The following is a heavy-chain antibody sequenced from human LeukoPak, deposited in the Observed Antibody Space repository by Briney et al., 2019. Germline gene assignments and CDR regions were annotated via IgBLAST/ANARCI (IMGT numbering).Heavy chain of an antibody. D-gene: IGHD3-16*01. CDR3: ARDLASSDV. Sequence: AGGSLRLSCAASGFTFSSYSMNWVRQAPGKGLEWVSYISSSSTIYYADSVKGRFTISRDNAKNSLYLQMNSLRAEDTALYYCARDLASSDVWGKGTTVTVSS. J-gene: IGHJ6*04. V-gene: IGHV3-48*01. CDR1: GFTFSSYS. CDR2: ISSSSTI.